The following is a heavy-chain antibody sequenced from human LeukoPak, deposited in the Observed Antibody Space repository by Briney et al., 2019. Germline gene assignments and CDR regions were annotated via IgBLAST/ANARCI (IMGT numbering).Heavy chain of an antibody. Sequence: GASISXGXXFWAXXXQPXXXXLXWIGRIYTTGSTNYNPSRTSRFTKTMDEAKNPFSLNLSSVTAADAAVYYCATSPYYFYMDVWGKGTSVIVSS. CDR1: GASISXGXXF. CDR3: ATSPYYFYMDV. V-gene: IGHV4-61*02. CDR2: IYTTGST. J-gene: IGHJ6*03.